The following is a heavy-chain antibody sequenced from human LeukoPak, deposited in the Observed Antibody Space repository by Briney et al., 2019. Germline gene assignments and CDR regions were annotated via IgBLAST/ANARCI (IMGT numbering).Heavy chain of an antibody. Sequence: GESLKISCRGSGYSFTSYWIGWVRKMPGKGLEWMGLIYPGDSDTRYSPSFQGQVTLSVEKSINTAYLQWSSLKASDTAIYYCARIGHDWYYAFDYWGQGTLVTVSS. J-gene: IGHJ4*02. D-gene: IGHD1-7*01. CDR1: GYSFTSYW. CDR2: IYPGDSDT. CDR3: ARIGHDWYYAFDY. V-gene: IGHV5-51*01.